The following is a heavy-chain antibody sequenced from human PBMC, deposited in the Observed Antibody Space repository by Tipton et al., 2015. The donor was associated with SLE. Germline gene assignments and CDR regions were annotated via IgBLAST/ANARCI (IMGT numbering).Heavy chain of an antibody. CDR2: INHSGST. D-gene: IGHD2-2*01. Sequence: LRLSCAVYGGSFSGYYWSWIRQPPGKGLEWIGEINHSGSTNYNPSLKSRVTISIDTSKNQFSLKVSSVTAADTAVYYCARGLYCSSTSCSYYFVYWGQGALVTVSS. CDR3: ARGLYCSSTSCSYYFVY. J-gene: IGHJ4*02. V-gene: IGHV4-34*01. CDR1: GGSFSGYY.